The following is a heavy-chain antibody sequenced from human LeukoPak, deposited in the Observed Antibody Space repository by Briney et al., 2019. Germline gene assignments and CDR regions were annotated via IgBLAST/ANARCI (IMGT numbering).Heavy chain of an antibody. D-gene: IGHD3-10*01. V-gene: IGHV3-23*01. CDR2: ISGSGGST. CDR3: ARVWLPQDYYGSGSYYGPYYFDY. J-gene: IGHJ4*02. Sequence: GGSLRLSCAASGFTFSSYAMSWVRQAPGKGLEWVSAISGSGGSTYYADSVKGRFTISRDNSKNSLYLQMNSLRAEDTALYHCARVWLPQDYYGSGSYYGPYYFDYWGQGTLVTVSS. CDR1: GFTFSSYA.